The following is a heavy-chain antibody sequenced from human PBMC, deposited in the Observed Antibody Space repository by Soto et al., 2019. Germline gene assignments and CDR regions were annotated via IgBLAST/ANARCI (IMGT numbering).Heavy chain of an antibody. J-gene: IGHJ6*02. V-gene: IGHV3-73*02. Sequence: EVQLVESGGGLFQPWGSLKLSCADSGLPFSGSIIHWVRQASGKGLEWVGRIRSKANGYATAYGGSVKGRFTITRDDSQNTAYLQMNSLKTEDTAVYDCTRNLGAKYGCDVWGQGTTVAVSS. CDR1: GLPFSGSI. CDR3: TRNLGAKYGCDV. CDR2: IRSKANGYAT. D-gene: IGHD1-26*01.